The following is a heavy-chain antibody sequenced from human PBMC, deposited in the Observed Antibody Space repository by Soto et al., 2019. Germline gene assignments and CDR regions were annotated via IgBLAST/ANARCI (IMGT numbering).Heavy chain of an antibody. J-gene: IGHJ4*02. V-gene: IGHV3-74*01. CDR3: RRVVGGGGGY. CDR1: GFTFSSFW. CDR2: TNEDGSTI. Sequence: EVHLVESGGGLVQPGGSLRLSCAASGFTFSSFWMHWVRQAPGKGLEWVSRTNEDGSTINYADSVKGRFTISRDNAKNALNLERNGVRVGDRVAYYWRRVVGGGGGYWGPGTLVTVSS. D-gene: IGHD2-21*01.